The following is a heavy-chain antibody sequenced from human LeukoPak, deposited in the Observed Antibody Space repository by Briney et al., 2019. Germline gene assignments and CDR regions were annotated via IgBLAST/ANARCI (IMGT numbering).Heavy chain of an antibody. Sequence: GSLRLSCGASGFVFSNFALSWVRQAPGKGLEWVSTIIGIGRSTFHAASVKGRFTFSRDNSNNTLFLHMDSLRAADTAIYFCAKHPGPYGANPFNSWGLGTLVTVSS. J-gene: IGHJ4*02. D-gene: IGHD4-23*01. CDR3: AKHPGPYGANPFNS. CDR2: IIGIGRST. CDR1: GFVFSNFA. V-gene: IGHV3-23*01.